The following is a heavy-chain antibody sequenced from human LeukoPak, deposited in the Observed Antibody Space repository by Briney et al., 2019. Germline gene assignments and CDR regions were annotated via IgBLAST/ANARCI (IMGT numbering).Heavy chain of an antibody. D-gene: IGHD5-18*01. Sequence: GGSLRLSCAASGFTFSSYEMNWVRQAPGKGLEWVSYISSSGSTVYYADSVKGRFTISRDNAKNSLYLQMNSLRAEDTAVYYCAKIYSYGSRSFDYWGQGTLVTVSP. V-gene: IGHV3-48*03. J-gene: IGHJ4*02. CDR1: GFTFSSYE. CDR2: ISSSGSTV. CDR3: AKIYSYGSRSFDY.